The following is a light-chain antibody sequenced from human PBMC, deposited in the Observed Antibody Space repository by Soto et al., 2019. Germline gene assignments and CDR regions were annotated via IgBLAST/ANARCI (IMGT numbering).Light chain of an antibody. V-gene: IGKV3-20*01. CDR3: QQYGSSPRYT. Sequence: IVLTQSPGTLSLSPGERATLSCRASQSVSSTYLAWYQQKPGQAPRLLIYGASSRAPGIPDRFSGSGSGTDFTLTISRLEPEDFAVYYCQQYGSSPRYTFGQGTKLEIK. J-gene: IGKJ2*01. CDR1: QSVSSTY. CDR2: GAS.